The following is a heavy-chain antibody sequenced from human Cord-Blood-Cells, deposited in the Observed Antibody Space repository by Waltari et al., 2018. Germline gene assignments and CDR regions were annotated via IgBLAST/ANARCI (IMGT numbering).Heavy chain of an antibody. J-gene: IGHJ2*01. D-gene: IGHD6-6*01. Sequence: QVQLQASGPGLVQPSETLSLTCAVSAYSISSGYYWGRVRQPPGKGLEWIGSIYHSGSTYYNPSLKSRVTISVDTSKNQFSLKLSSVTAADTAVYYCARVKQLVAIRNWYFDLWGRGTLVTVSS. CDR1: AYSISSGYY. CDR3: ARVKQLVAIRNWYFDL. V-gene: IGHV4-38-2*01. CDR2: IYHSGST.